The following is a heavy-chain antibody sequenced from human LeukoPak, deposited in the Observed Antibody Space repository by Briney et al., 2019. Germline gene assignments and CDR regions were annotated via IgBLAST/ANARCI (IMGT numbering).Heavy chain of an antibody. D-gene: IGHD3-10*01. Sequence: SETLSLTCTVSGGSISSYYWSWIRQPAGKGLEWIGRIYTSGSTNYNPSLKSRVTMSLDTSKSQVSLTLSSVTAADTALYYCARDSGTTGEVKFDPWGQGTLVTVSS. CDR1: GGSISSYY. CDR3: ARDSGTTGEVKFDP. CDR2: IYTSGST. V-gene: IGHV4-4*07. J-gene: IGHJ5*02.